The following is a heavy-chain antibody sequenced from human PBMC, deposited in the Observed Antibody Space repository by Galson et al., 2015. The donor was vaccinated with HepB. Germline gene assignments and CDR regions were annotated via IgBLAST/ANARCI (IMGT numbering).Heavy chain of an antibody. Sequence: SVKVSCKASGSTFTGYYLHWVRQAPGQGLERMGCINTNTGVTNYAQNFQARVTMTRDTSISTVYMELRRLRSDDTAVYYCARDRGVERYFDWLSNDAFDIWGQGTMVTVSS. CDR1: GSTFTGYY. CDR2: INTNTGVT. V-gene: IGHV1-2*02. D-gene: IGHD3-9*01. J-gene: IGHJ3*02. CDR3: ARDRGVERYFDWLSNDAFDI.